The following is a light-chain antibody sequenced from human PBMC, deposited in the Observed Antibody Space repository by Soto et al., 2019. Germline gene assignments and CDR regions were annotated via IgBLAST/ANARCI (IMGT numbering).Light chain of an antibody. V-gene: IGKV3-11*01. CDR2: DAS. CDR3: QQRSTWPLFS. Sequence: EIVFTQSPATLSLSLVERATLSCRASQSIGSYLAWYQHKLGQPPRLLIYDASNRATGIPVRFSGSGSGTDFTLTISSLEPEDFAVYYCQQRSTWPLFSFGPGTKVDIK. CDR1: QSIGSY. J-gene: IGKJ3*01.